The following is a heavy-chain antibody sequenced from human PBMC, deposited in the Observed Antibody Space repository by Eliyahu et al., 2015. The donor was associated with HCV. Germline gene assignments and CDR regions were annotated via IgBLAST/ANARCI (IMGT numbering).Heavy chain of an antibody. CDR3: AGERNIGAQEGMGV. Sequence: QVQLQESGPGLVKPXETLSLTXXVSGGSVINYYWSWIRRPPGKGLEWIGYIYYSGTGTTKYNPSLRGRVTISLETSKNQFSLKLTSVTATDAAVYYCAGERNIGAQEGMGVWGQGTTVTVSS. CDR2: IYYSGTGTT. D-gene: IGHD6-13*01. CDR1: GGSVINYY. J-gene: IGHJ6*02. V-gene: IGHV4-59*02.